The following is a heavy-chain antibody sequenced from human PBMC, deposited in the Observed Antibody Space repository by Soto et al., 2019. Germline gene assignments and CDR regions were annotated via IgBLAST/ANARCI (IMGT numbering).Heavy chain of an antibody. D-gene: IGHD2-2*02. CDR3: ARIYCSTTSCYIDY. CDR1: TFTFSNHW. J-gene: IGHJ4*02. Sequence: EVQLVESGGGLVQPGGSLRLSCAASTFTFSNHWMSWVRQAPGKGLEWVANINQGGSAKYYLDSVKGRFTISRDNAKNSLDLQMNSLRAEDTAVYYCARIYCSTTSCYIDYWSQGTLVTVSS. V-gene: IGHV3-7*01. CDR2: INQGGSAK.